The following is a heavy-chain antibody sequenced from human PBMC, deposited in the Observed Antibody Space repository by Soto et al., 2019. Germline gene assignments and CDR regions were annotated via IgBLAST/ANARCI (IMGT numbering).Heavy chain of an antibody. Sequence: GSLRLCCAASGFTVSNNYMIWFRLPPGKGLEWVSLIYSGGTTYYADSVKGRFTISRDNSKNTLYLQMNSLRVEDTAVYYCARNGWGMATVGMWGPGTLVTVSS. CDR2: IYSGGTT. D-gene: IGHD4-4*01. J-gene: IGHJ4*02. V-gene: IGHV3-53*01. CDR1: GFTVSNNY. CDR3: ARNGWGMATVGM.